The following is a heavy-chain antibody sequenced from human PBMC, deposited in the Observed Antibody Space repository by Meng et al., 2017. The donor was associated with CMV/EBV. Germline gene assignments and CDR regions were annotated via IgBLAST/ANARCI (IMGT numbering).Heavy chain of an antibody. CDR3: ARSMRDIVVVPAAIRPYYFDY. CDR2: IYSGGST. CDR1: GFTVSSNY. J-gene: IGHJ4*02. Sequence: GESLKISCAASGFTVSSNYMSWVRQAPGKGLEWVSVIYSGGSTYYADSVKGRFTISSDNSKNTLYLQMNSLRAEDTAVYYCARSMRDIVVVPAAIRPYYFDYWGQGTLVTVSS. V-gene: IGHV3-66*02. D-gene: IGHD2-2*02.